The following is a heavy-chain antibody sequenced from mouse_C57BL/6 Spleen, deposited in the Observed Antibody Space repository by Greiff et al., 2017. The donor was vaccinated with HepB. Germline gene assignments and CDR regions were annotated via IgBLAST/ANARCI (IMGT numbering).Heavy chain of an antibody. Sequence: VQLQQPGAELVKPGASVKLSCKASGYTFTSYWMHWVKQRPGQGLEWIGMIHPNSGSTNYNEKFKSKATLTVDKSSSTAYMQLSSLTSEDSAVYYCARNWDGLYYYAMDYWGQGTSVTVSS. V-gene: IGHV1-64*01. J-gene: IGHJ4*01. CDR2: IHPNSGST. CDR1: GYTFTSYW. CDR3: ARNWDGLYYYAMDY. D-gene: IGHD4-1*01.